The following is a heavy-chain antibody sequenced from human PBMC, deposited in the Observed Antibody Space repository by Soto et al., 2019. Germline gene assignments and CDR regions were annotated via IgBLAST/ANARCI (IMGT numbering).Heavy chain of an antibody. D-gene: IGHD6-19*01. J-gene: IGHJ5*02. Sequence: QVQLVQSGAEVKKPGSSVKVSCKASGGTFSSYAISWVRQAPGQGLEWMGGIIPIFGTANYAQKFQGRVTNNADESQSTAYKGLGSLGTEDTAVYYCARDQRGAVAGKEGVDPWGQGTLGTVSS. V-gene: IGHV1-69*01. CDR3: ARDQRGAVAGKEGVDP. CDR2: IIPIFGTA. CDR1: GGTFSSYA.